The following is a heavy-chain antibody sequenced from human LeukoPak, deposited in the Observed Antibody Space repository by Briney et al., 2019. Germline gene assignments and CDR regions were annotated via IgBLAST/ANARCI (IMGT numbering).Heavy chain of an antibody. CDR3: ARVEPSYDSSGYLAYYFDY. Sequence: GGSLRLSCAASGFTFSSYAMSWVRQAPGKGLEWVSAISGSGGSTYYADSVKGRFTISRDNSKNTLYLQMNSLRAEDTAVYYCARVEPSYDSSGYLAYYFDYWGQGTLVTVSS. J-gene: IGHJ4*02. D-gene: IGHD3-22*01. CDR2: ISGSGGST. CDR1: GFTFSSYA. V-gene: IGHV3-23*01.